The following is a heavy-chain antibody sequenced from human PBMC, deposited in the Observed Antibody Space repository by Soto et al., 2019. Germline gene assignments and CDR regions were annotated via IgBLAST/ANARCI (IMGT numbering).Heavy chain of an antibody. Sequence: GASVKVSCKASGYTFTGYYIHWVRQAPGQGLQWMGWINPTSGGTNYAQKFQGRVTMTRDTSISTAYMDLSSLRFDDTAVYYCARGAAALMEVWGQGTTVTVSS. D-gene: IGHD6-13*01. V-gene: IGHV1-2*02. CDR1: GYTFTGYY. J-gene: IGHJ6*02. CDR3: ARGAAALMEV. CDR2: INPTSGGT.